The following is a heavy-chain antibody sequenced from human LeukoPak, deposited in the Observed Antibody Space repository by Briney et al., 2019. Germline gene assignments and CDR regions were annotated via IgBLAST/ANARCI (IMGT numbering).Heavy chain of an antibody. J-gene: IGHJ6*02. V-gene: IGHV3-21*01. CDR1: GFTFSSYS. CDR3: ASNRNAGPYYYYGMDV. Sequence: GGSLRLSCAASGFTFSSYSMNWVRQAPGKGLEWVSSISSSSSYIYYADSVKGRFTISRDNAKNSLYLQMNSLRAEDTAVYYCASNRNAGPYYYYGMDVWGQGTTVTVSS. CDR2: ISSSSSYI.